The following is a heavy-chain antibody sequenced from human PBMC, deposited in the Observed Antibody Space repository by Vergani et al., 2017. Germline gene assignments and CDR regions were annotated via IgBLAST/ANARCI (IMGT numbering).Heavy chain of an antibody. CDR2: ISSNGGST. V-gene: IGHV3-64*02. CDR3: ARSYDSSGYYPNYGMDV. D-gene: IGHD3-22*01. J-gene: IGHJ6*02. Sequence: EVQLVESGEGLVQTGGSLRLSCAASGFTFSSYAMHWVRQAPGKGLEYVSAISSNGGSTYYADSVKGRFTISRDNSKNTMYLQMGSLRAEDMAVYYCARSYDSSGYYPNYGMDVWGQGTTVTVSS. CDR1: GFTFSSYA.